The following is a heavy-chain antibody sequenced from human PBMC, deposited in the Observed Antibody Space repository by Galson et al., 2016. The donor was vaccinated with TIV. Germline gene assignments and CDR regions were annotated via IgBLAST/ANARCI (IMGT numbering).Heavy chain of an antibody. V-gene: IGHV3-23*01. CDR2: LSLNGDYT. J-gene: IGHJ3*01. CDR1: GFSFRNYV. Sequence: SLRLSCAASGFSFRNYVMSWVRLAPGKGLEWVSSLSLNGDYTYYADSVKGRFAISRDNSKYTLFLQLNSLTAGDTAIYYCAKVGESGDYSWDAFDVRGQGTTVTVSS. D-gene: IGHD2-21*01. CDR3: AKVGESGDYSWDAFDV.